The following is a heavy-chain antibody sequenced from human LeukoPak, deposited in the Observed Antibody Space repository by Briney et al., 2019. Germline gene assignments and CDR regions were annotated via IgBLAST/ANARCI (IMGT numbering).Heavy chain of an antibody. CDR1: EFTVSRNY. D-gene: IGHD5-24*01. Sequence: GGSLRLSCTASEFTVSRNYMLWVRQAPGKGLEWVSLIFSNGDTHYADSVKGRFTISRDTSKNTVSLQMNSLRVEDTAMYYSTRDQMNYWGQGTLFTVSS. J-gene: IGHJ4*02. CDR3: TRDQMNY. CDR2: IFSNGDT. V-gene: IGHV3-53*01.